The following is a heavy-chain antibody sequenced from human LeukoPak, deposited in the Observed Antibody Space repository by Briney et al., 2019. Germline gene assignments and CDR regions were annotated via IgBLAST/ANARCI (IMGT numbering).Heavy chain of an antibody. CDR1: GGSFSGYY. CDR2: INHSGST. J-gene: IGHJ4*02. D-gene: IGHD3-9*01. CDR3: ARRRYYDILKGNFDY. V-gene: IGHV4-34*01. Sequence: SETLSLTCAVYGGSFSGYYWSWIRQPPGKGLEWIGEINHSGSTNYNPSLKSRVTISVDTSKNQFSLKLSSVTAADTAVYYCARRRYYDILKGNFDYWGQGTLVTVSS.